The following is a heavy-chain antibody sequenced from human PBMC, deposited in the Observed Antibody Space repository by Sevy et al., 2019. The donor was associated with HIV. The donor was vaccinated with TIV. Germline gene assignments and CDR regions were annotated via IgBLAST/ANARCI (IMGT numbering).Heavy chain of an antibody. CDR2: IRSKAGGGTT. CDR1: GFTFSNAW. D-gene: IGHD2-15*01. CDR3: TTDHRRDGIVVVPFEY. J-gene: IGHJ4*02. V-gene: IGHV3-15*01. Sequence: GGSLRLSCAASGFTFSNAWMSWVRQSPGKGLEWVGRIRSKAGGGTTDYDALVKGKFSISSDDPRDLLYLQLHSLETEDTAVYYCTTDHRRDGIVVVPFEYWGQGTLVTVSS.